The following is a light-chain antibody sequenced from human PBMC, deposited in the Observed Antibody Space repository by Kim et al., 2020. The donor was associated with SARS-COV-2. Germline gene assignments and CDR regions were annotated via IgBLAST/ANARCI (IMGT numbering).Light chain of an antibody. V-gene: IGKV3-20*01. J-gene: IGKJ1*01. CDR2: GAS. CDR1: QSVSSSH. CDR3: HLYGGA. Sequence: PGERATLSCRASQSVSSSHLNWFHQKPGQAPRLIIYGASSRAAGIPDRFSGSGSGTDFTLTIARLEPEDFALYFCHLYGGAFGQGTKVDIK.